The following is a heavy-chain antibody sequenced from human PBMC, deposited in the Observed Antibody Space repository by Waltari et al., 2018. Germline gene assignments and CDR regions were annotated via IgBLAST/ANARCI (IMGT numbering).Heavy chain of an antibody. CDR1: GGSISSSS. V-gene: IGHV4-59*01. CDR3: ASMSRGYSGYAGGEVDY. J-gene: IGHJ4*02. D-gene: IGHD5-12*01. Sequence: QVQLQESGPGLVKPSETLSLTCTVSGGSISSSSWTWIRQPPGKGLEWIGYIYYSGSTNYNPSLKSRVTISVDTSKNQFSLKLSSVTAADTAVYYCASMSRGYSGYAGGEVDYWGQGTLVTVSS. CDR2: IYYSGST.